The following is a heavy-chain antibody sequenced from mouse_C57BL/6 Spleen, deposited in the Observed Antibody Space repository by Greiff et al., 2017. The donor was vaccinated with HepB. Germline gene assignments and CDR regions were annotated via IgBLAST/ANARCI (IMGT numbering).Heavy chain of an antibody. V-gene: IGHV1-82*01. D-gene: IGHD2-10*01. CDR3: ARYPFYGNYGMDY. CDR1: GYAFSSSW. J-gene: IGHJ4*01. CDR2: IYPGDGDT. Sequence: QVQLQQSGPELVKPGASVKISCKASGYAFSSSWMNWVKQRPGKGLEWIGRIYPGDGDTNYNGKFKGKATLTADKSSSTAYMQLSSLTSEDSAVYFCARYPFYGNYGMDYWGQGTSVTVSS.